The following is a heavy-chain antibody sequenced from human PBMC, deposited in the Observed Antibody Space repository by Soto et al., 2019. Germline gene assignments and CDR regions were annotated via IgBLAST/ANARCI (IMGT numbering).Heavy chain of an antibody. CDR1: GGTFSSYA. J-gene: IGHJ4*02. D-gene: IGHD3-22*01. V-gene: IGHV1-69*01. Sequence: QVQLVQSGAEVKKPGSSVKVSCKASGGTFSSYAISWVRQAPGQGLEWMGGIIPIFGTANYAQKFQGRVTNTADESRSTAYMGLSSLRSEDTAVYYCAREGGTYYYDSSGYYYGGYFDYWGQGTLVTVSS. CDR3: AREGGTYYYDSSGYYYGGYFDY. CDR2: IIPIFGTA.